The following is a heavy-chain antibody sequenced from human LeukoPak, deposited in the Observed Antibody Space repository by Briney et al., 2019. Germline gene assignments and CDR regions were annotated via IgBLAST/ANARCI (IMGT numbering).Heavy chain of an antibody. V-gene: IGHV4-4*07. CDR2: ITPSGGT. CDR3: ARGPYYRDALGHLDD. J-gene: IGHJ4*02. CDR1: GVSVSTYH. D-gene: IGHD4-17*01. Sequence: SETLSLTCVVSGVSVSTYHWSWIRQPAGKGLEWIGRITPSGGTNYNPSLRGRVTMSGDTSKNQFSLNLSSVTAADTAVYYCARGPYYRDALGHLDDWGQGTLVTVSS.